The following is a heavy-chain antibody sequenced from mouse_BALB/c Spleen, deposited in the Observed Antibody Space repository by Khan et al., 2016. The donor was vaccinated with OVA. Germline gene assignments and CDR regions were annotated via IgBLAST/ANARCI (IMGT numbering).Heavy chain of an antibody. CDR1: GYSITSDYA. D-gene: IGHD1-1*01. J-gene: IGHJ2*01. V-gene: IGHV3-2*02. CDR3: ARSRGRSFDY. CDR2: ISYSGST. Sequence: EVQLQESGPGLVKPSQSLSLTCTVTGYSITSDYAWNWIRQFPGNKLEWMGYISYSGSTSYNPSLKSRISITRDTSKNQFFLPLNSVTTEDTATEYCARSRGRSFDYWGQGTTLTVSS.